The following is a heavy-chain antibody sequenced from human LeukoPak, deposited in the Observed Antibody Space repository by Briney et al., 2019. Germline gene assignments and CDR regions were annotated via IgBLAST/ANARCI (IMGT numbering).Heavy chain of an antibody. CDR1: GGSISGYY. CDR2: IYYSGST. D-gene: IGHD6-13*01. Sequence: SETLSLTCTVSGGSISGYYWSWIRQPPGKGLEWVGYIYYSGSTNYNPSLKSRVTISVDTSKNQFSLKLSSVTAADTAVYYCAREGSSSWYFDYWGQGTLVTVSS. J-gene: IGHJ4*02. CDR3: AREGSSSWYFDY. V-gene: IGHV4-59*01.